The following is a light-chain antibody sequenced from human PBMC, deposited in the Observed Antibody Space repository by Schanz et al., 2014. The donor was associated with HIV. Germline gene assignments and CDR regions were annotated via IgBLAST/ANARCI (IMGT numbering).Light chain of an antibody. Sequence: QSVLTQPASVSGSPGQSITISCTGTSSDIGGYNYVSWYQQHPGKAPKLILYDVDNRPAGVSNRFSGSKSGNTASLTISGLRAEDEADYYCSSFTYTSTPVVFGGGTKLTVL. CDR1: SSDIGGYNY. CDR2: DVD. V-gene: IGLV2-14*03. J-gene: IGLJ2*01. CDR3: SSFTYTSTPVV.